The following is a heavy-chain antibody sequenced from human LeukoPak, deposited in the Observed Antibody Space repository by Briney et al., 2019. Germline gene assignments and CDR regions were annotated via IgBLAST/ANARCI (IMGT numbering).Heavy chain of an antibody. CDR1: GGSISSYY. D-gene: IGHD3-22*01. CDR2: IYYSGST. V-gene: IGHV4-59*01. CDR3: ARGWADYDSSGYFDY. J-gene: IGHJ4*02. Sequence: SETLSLTCTVSGGSISSYYWSWIRQPPGKGLEWIGYIYYSGSTNYNPSLKSRVTISVDTSKNQFSLKPSSVTAADTAVYYCARGWADYDSSGYFDYWGQGTLVTVSS.